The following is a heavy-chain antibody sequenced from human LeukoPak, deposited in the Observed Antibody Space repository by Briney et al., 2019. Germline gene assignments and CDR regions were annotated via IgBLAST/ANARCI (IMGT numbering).Heavy chain of an antibody. CDR2: ISYDGSNK. D-gene: IGHD3-3*01. Sequence: GGSLRLSCAASGFTFSSYAMHWVRQAPGKGLEWVAVISYDGSNKYYVDSVKGRFTISRDNSKNTLYLQMNSLRAEDTAVYYCARSIMIFGVARGLGDWFDPWGQGILVTVSS. CDR1: GFTFSSYA. J-gene: IGHJ5*02. V-gene: IGHV3-30-3*01. CDR3: ARSIMIFGVARGLGDWFDP.